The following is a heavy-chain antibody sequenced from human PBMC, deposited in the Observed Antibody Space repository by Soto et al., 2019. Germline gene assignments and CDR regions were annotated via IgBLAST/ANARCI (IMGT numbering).Heavy chain of an antibody. V-gene: IGHV3-23*01. D-gene: IGHD2-2*01. CDR2: ISGSGGST. CDR3: AKGGSPFVVVPAATTFQY. CDR1: GFTFTNYA. Sequence: EVQLLESGGGLVQPGGSLRLSCVVSGFTFTNYAMSWVRQAPGKGLEWVSGISGSGGSTYYADSVKGRFSISRDNSKNTLYLQMNSLRAEDTALYYCAKGGSPFVVVPAATTFQYWGQGPLVTVSS. J-gene: IGHJ4*02.